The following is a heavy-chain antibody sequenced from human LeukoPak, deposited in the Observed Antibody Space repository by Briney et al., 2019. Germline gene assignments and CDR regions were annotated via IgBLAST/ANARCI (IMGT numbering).Heavy chain of an antibody. CDR1: GGSFSGYY. V-gene: IGHV4-34*01. D-gene: IGHD4-23*01. Sequence: SETLSLTCAVYGGSFSGYYWSWIRQPPGKGLEWIGEINHSGSTNYNPPLKSRVTISVLTSKNRFSLKLSSVTAADTAVYYCATLTGGDDAFDIWGQGTMVTVSS. CDR2: INHSGST. CDR3: ATLTGGDDAFDI. J-gene: IGHJ3*02.